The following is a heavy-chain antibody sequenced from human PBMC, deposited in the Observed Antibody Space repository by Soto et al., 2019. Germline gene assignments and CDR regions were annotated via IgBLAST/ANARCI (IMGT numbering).Heavy chain of an antibody. CDR3: ARAPRGGGYYYYYYMDV. D-gene: IGHD3-10*01. CDR1: GGSFSGYY. V-gene: IGHV4-34*01. CDR2: INHSGST. J-gene: IGHJ6*03. Sequence: SETLSLTCAVYGGSFSGYYWSWIRQPPGKGLEWIGEINHSGSTNYNPSLKSRVTISVDTSKNQFSLKLSSVTAADTAVYYCARAPRGGGYYYYYYMDVWGKGTTVTVSS.